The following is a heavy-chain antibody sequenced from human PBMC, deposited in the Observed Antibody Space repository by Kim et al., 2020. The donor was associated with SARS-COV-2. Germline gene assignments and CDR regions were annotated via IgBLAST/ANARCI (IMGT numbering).Heavy chain of an antibody. J-gene: IGHJ4*02. CDR1: GFTFTDYA. CDR3: AKKEGVAVAGRAFDY. Sequence: GGSLRLSCAASGFTFTDYAMNGVRQAPGKGLEWVSVISGDGGSTSYSDSVKGRFTISRDNSKDTIFLQMNSLRAEDTAIYYCAKKEGVAVAGRAFDYWGQGTPVTVSS. V-gene: IGHV3-23*01. D-gene: IGHD6-19*01. CDR2: ISGDGGST.